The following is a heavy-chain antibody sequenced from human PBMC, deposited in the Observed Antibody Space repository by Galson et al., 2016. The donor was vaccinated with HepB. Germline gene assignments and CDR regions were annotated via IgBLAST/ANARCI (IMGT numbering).Heavy chain of an antibody. V-gene: IGHV5-51*01. J-gene: IGHJ6*02. CDR3: GRHRVGHSRDGGMDV. CDR1: GYRFTNYW. Sequence: SGAEVKKPGESLKISCKGSGYRFTNYWIGWVRQMPGKGLEWLGIIHPDDSDTRYSPSFQGQVTMSVDKSISTAYLQWSSLKASDTAMYYCGRHRVGHSRDGGMDVWGQGTTVTASS. D-gene: IGHD5-24*01. CDR2: IHPDDSDT.